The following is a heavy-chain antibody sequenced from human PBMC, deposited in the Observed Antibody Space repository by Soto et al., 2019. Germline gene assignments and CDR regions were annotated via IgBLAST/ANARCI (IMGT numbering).Heavy chain of an antibody. V-gene: IGHV3-23*01. D-gene: IGHD6-13*01. CDR3: AKESGSRIAAASFFDY. J-gene: IGHJ4*02. CDR2: ISGGGGST. CDR1: GFTFSNYA. Sequence: PGGSLRLSCAASGFTFSNYAMSWVRQAPGKGLEWVSAISGGGGSTYYADSVKGRFTISRDNSKNTLYLQMNSLRAEDTAVYYCAKESGSRIAAASFFDYWGQGTLVTVSS.